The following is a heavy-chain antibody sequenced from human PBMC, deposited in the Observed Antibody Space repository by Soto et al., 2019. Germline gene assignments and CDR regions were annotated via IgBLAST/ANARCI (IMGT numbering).Heavy chain of an antibody. CDR1: GFPFSSFA. D-gene: IGHD2-2*01. Sequence: QVQLVESGGGVVQPGKSLTLSCAASGFPFSSFAMHWVRQPPGKGLEWVAVVSFDGNRLYFSDSVKGRFTISRDNSKNTVSLHMNRLRDDDSALYYCSRRHREVPALIGDYFDYWGQGTLVTVSS. J-gene: IGHJ4*02. CDR3: SRRHREVPALIGDYFDY. CDR2: VSFDGNRL. V-gene: IGHV3-30*04.